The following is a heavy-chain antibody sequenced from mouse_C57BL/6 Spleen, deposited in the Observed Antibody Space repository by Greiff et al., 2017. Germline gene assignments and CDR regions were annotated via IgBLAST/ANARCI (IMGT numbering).Heavy chain of an antibody. J-gene: IGHJ4*01. D-gene: IGHD2-10*01. CDR1: GFTFTDYY. V-gene: IGHV7-3*01. CDR3: TRYRLLCHAYAMDY. Sequence: EVQRVESGGGLVQPGGSLSLSCAASGFTFTDYYMSWVRQPPGQALEWLGFIRNKANGYTTEYSASVKGRFTISRDTSQSILYLQMDALRAEDSATYYSTRYRLLCHAYAMDYWGQGTSVTVSS. CDR2: IRNKANGYTT.